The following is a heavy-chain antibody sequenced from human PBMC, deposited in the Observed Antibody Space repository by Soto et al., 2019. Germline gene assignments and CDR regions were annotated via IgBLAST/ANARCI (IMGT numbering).Heavy chain of an antibody. Sequence: EVQLLESGGGLVQPGGSLRLSCTASGFTFSNYAMSWVRQAPGKGLEWVSTIRCSGDSTNYADSVKGQFAISRDNSNNMLYVQMDSMRVEDKAVYYCAKENRRGYCSGGICYGYFDYWGQGTLVTVSS. D-gene: IGHD2-15*01. J-gene: IGHJ4*02. CDR1: GFTFSNYA. CDR3: AKENRRGYCSGGICYGYFDY. CDR2: IRCSGDST. V-gene: IGHV3-23*01.